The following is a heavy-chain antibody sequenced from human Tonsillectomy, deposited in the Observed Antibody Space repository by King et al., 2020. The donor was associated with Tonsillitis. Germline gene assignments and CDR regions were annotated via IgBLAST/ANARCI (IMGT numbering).Heavy chain of an antibody. V-gene: IGHV3-30-3*01. Sequence: VQLVESGGGVVQPGRSLRLSCAASGFTFSSYAMHWVRQAPGKGLEWVAFISFDGSNKYYADSVKGRFTISRDNSKNTLYLQMNSLRAEDTAVYYCARRAGALEYYYYGMDVWGQGTTVTVSS. D-gene: IGHD4-17*01. CDR1: GFTFSSYA. J-gene: IGHJ6*02. CDR2: ISFDGSNK. CDR3: ARRAGALEYYYYGMDV.